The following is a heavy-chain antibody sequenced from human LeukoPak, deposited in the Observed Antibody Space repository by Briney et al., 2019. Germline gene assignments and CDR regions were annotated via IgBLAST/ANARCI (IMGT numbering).Heavy chain of an antibody. D-gene: IGHD4-17*01. CDR3: AKDGSYGDYVFDY. CDR2: ISGSGGST. V-gene: IGHV3-23*01. Sequence: GGTLRLSCAASGFTFSSYGLSWVRQAPGKGLEWVSAISGSGGSTYYADSVKGRFTISRDNSKDTLYLQMNSLRAEDTAVYYCAKDGSYGDYVFDYWGQGTLVTVSS. CDR1: GFTFSSYG. J-gene: IGHJ4*02.